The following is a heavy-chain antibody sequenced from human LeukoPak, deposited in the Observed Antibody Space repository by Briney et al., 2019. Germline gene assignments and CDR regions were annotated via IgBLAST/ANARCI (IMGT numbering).Heavy chain of an antibody. CDR2: IKQDGSDK. CDR1: GFTFSSSW. J-gene: IGHJ4*02. D-gene: IGHD3-10*01. V-gene: IGHV3-7*01. CDR3: ARHSSGSYYTY. Sequence: GGSLRLSCAASGFTFSSSWMSWVRQAPGKGLEWVAHIKQDGSDKYYVDSVKGRFTISRDNAKNSLYLQLNSLRVEDTAMYYCARHSSGSYYTYWGQRTRLTVPS.